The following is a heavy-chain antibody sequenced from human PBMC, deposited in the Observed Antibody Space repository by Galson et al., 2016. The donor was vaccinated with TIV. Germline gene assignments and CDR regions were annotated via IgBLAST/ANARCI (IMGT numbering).Heavy chain of an antibody. CDR2: IYYSGSS. D-gene: IGHD6-13*01. CDR3: ATQRYQLVNSVDQ. V-gene: IGHV4-39*01. J-gene: IGHJ5*02. Sequence: SETLSLTCTVSGGSVTSSSHYWGWIRQSPGKGLEWIASIYYSGSSYFNPSLKSRVTISVDTSKNEFSLELTSVTAADTALYYCATQRYQLVNSVDQWGQGIRVTVSA. CDR1: GGSVTSSSHY.